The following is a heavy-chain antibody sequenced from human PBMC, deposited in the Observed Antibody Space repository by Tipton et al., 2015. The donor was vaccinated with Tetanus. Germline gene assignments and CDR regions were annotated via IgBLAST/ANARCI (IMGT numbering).Heavy chain of an antibody. Sequence: SLRLSCAASGFTISGYWMHWVRQAPGKGLEWVSGISWNSGSIGYADSVKGRSTISRDNAKNSLYLQMNSLRAEDTALYYCAKDTGVTPHYGMDVWGQGTTVTVSS. D-gene: IGHD2-21*02. J-gene: IGHJ6*02. CDR1: GFTISGYW. CDR3: AKDTGVTPHYGMDV. CDR2: ISWNSGSI. V-gene: IGHV3-9*01.